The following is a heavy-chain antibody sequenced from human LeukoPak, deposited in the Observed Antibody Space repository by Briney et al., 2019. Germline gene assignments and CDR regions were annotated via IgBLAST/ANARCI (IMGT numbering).Heavy chain of an antibody. CDR3: AKDMAYRPGGSGSTLGY. CDR2: ISWNSGSI. D-gene: IGHD3-10*01. CDR1: GFTFDDYA. J-gene: IGHJ4*02. Sequence: PGGSLRLSCAASGFTFDDYAMHWVRQAPGKGLEWVSGISWNSGSIGYADSVKGRFTISRDNAKNSLYLQMNSLRAEDTALYYCAKDMAYRPGGSGSTLGYWGQGTLVTVSS. V-gene: IGHV3-9*01.